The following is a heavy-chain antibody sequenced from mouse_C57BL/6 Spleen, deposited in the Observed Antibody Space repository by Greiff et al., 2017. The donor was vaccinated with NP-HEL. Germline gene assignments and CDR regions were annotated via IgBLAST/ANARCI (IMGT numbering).Heavy chain of an antibody. V-gene: IGHV1-55*01. Sequence: VQLQQPGAELVKPGASVKMSCKASGYTFTSYWITWVKQRPGQGLEWIGDIYPGSGSTNYNEKFKSKTTLTVDTSSSTAYMQLSSLTSEDSAVYYCARSLHYYGSSYNYFDCWGQGTTLTVSS. CDR2: IYPGSGST. D-gene: IGHD1-1*01. J-gene: IGHJ2*01. CDR1: GYTFTSYW. CDR3: ARSLHYYGSSYNYFDC.